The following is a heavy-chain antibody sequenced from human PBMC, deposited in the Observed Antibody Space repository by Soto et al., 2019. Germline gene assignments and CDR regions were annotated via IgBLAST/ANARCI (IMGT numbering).Heavy chain of an antibody. CDR3: ARDRYYGSGTKLTDY. CDR1: GYTFTSYG. J-gene: IGHJ4*02. Sequence: GASVKVSCKASGYTFTSYGISWVRQAPGQGLEWMGWINADNGNTKYAQKFQGGVTITRDTSASTAYMELSSLRSEDTAVYYCARDRYYGSGTKLTDYWGQGTLVTVSS. V-gene: IGHV1-18*01. D-gene: IGHD3-10*01. CDR2: INADNGNT.